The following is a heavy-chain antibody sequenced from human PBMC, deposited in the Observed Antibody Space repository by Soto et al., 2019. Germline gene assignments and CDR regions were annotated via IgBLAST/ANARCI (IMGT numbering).Heavy chain of an antibody. D-gene: IGHD3-10*01. CDR3: ARDYYGSGNH. CDR2: IKGDGSDT. J-gene: IGHJ5*02. Sequence: EVQLVESGGGLVQPGGSLRLSCAASGFTLSKYWMHWVRQAPGKGLVWLSRIKGDGSDTDYADSVKGRFTISRDNAKNTLYLQMNSLRVEDTAVYYCARDYYGSGNHWGQGTLVTVSS. V-gene: IGHV3-74*01. CDR1: GFTLSKYW.